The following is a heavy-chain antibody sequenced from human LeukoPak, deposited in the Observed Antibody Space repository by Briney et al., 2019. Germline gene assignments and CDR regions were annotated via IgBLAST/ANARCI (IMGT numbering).Heavy chain of an antibody. Sequence: GASVKVSCKASGYTFTGYYMHWVRQAPGQGLEWMGWINPNSGGTNYAQKFQGRVTMTRDTSISTAYMELSRLRSDDTAVYYCARDKYRSGWYEGFDYWGQGTLVTVSS. J-gene: IGHJ4*02. CDR1: GYTFTGYY. V-gene: IGHV1-2*02. D-gene: IGHD6-19*01. CDR3: ARDKYRSGWYEGFDY. CDR2: INPNSGGT.